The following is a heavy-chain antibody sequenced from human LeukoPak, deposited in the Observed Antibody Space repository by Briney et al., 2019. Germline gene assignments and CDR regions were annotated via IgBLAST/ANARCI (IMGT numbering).Heavy chain of an antibody. J-gene: IGHJ4*02. CDR3: ARDPLALWFGELFYFDY. V-gene: IGHV1-2*02. Sequence: ASVKVSCKASGYTFTSYYMHWVRQAPGQGLEWMGWINPNSGGTNYAQKFQGRVTMTRDTSISTAHMELSRLRSDDTAVYYCARDPLALWFGELFYFDYWGQGTLVTVSS. D-gene: IGHD3-10*01. CDR2: INPNSGGT. CDR1: GYTFTSYY.